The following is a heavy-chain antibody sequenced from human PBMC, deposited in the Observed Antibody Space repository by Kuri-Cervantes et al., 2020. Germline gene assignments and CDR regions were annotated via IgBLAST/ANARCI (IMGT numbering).Heavy chain of an antibody. D-gene: IGHD6-6*01. V-gene: IGHV3-74*01. CDR2: INSDGSST. CDR3: AKTARLFGWRYYYGMDV. Sequence: GESLKISCAASGFTFSNYWIHWVRQAPGQGLVWVSRINSDGSSTSYADSVKGRFTISRDNAKSTLYLQMNSLRTEDTAVYYCAKTARLFGWRYYYGMDVWGQGTTVTVSS. CDR1: GFTFSNYW. J-gene: IGHJ6*02.